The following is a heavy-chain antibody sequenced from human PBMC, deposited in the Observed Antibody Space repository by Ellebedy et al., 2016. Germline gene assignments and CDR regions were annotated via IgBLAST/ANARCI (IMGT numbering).Heavy chain of an antibody. CDR1: GAPISSYY. D-gene: IGHD2-2*01. Sequence: SETLSLTXNDSGAPISSYYWSWIRQLPGKGLEWTGYIYYSGSTNYNPSLKSRVTISVDTSKNQFSLKLSSVTAADTAVYYCARFGPCSSATCYLVPFDYWGQGTLVTVSS. CDR2: IYYSGST. CDR3: ARFGPCSSATCYLVPFDY. V-gene: IGHV4-59*13. J-gene: IGHJ4*02.